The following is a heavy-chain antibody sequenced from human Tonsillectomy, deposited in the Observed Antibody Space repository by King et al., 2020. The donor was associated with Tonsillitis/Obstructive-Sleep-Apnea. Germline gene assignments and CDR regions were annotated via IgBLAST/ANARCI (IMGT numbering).Heavy chain of an antibody. V-gene: IGHV1-18*01. CDR3: ARDGYYDSSGYSLDFDY. CDR1: GYTFTSYG. Sequence: VQLVESGAEVKKPGASVKVSCKASGYTFTSYGISWVRQAPRQGLEWMGWISAYNGNTNYAQKLTGRVTMTTDTSTSPAYMELRSLRADDTAVYYCARDGYYDSSGYSLDFDYWGRAPWSPSPQ. CDR2: ISAYNGNT. J-gene: IGHJ4*02. D-gene: IGHD3-22*01.